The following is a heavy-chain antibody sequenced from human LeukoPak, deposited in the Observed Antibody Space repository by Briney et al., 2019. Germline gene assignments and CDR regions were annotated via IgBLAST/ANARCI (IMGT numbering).Heavy chain of an antibody. CDR1: GFTFSTSW. V-gene: IGHV3-7*01. CDR2: IKQDGSDK. Sequence: PGGSLRLSCAASGFTFSTSWMTWVRQAPGKGLEWVANIKQDGSDKYYMDSVKGRFTISRGNAKNSLYLQMNSLRLEDTAVYYCARENLAAAADYWGQGTVVTVSS. J-gene: IGHJ4*02. CDR3: ARENLAAAADY. D-gene: IGHD6-25*01.